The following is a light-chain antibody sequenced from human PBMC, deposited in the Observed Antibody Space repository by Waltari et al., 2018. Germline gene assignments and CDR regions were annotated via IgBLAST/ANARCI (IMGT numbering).Light chain of an antibody. CDR1: SGSVATNYY. V-gene: IGLV8-61*01. J-gene: IGLJ2*01. CDR2: STT. CDR3: VLYMGSGISQ. Sequence: QTVVTQEPTFSVSPGGTVTLTCGLSSGSVATNYYPSWYQQTPGQAPRPLIYSTTTRSSGVPDRFSGSILGNKAALTITGAQADDESDYYCVLYMGSGISQFGGGTKLTVL.